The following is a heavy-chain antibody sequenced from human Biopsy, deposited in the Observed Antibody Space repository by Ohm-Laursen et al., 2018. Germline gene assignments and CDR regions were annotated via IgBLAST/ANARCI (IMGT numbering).Heavy chain of an antibody. CDR3: AADINVWNVNY. CDR1: GYTLTALS. CDR2: FAPENGKT. Sequence: SSVKVSCNVSGYTLTALSMHWVRQAPGRGLEWMGGFAPENGKTIYAQKFQGRITMTEDTSTDTAYMELSSLRSEDTAVYYCAADINVWNVNYWGQGTQVTVSS. V-gene: IGHV1-24*01. D-gene: IGHD1-1*01. J-gene: IGHJ4*02.